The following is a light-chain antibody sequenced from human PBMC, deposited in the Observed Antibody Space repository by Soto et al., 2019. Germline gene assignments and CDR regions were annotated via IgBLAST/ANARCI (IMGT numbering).Light chain of an antibody. V-gene: IGKV3-15*01. Sequence: IEFTQSPTALTVSPGERATLSCRASQTIYYNVAWYQQRPGQSPRLLIYRASSRATGIPARFSGSGSGTEFTLTISSLQSEDFAVYYCQQYQNLWTFGQGTKVDI. J-gene: IGKJ1*01. CDR2: RAS. CDR1: QTIYYN. CDR3: QQYQNLWT.